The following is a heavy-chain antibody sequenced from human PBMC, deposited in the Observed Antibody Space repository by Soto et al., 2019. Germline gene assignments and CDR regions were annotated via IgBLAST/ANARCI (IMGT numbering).Heavy chain of an antibody. D-gene: IGHD3-9*01. Sequence: GGSLRLSCAASGFTFSSYSMNCVRQSRGKGLEWVSSISSSSSYIYYADSVKGRFTISRDNAKNSLYLQMNSLRAEDTAVYYCARDRYDILTGYRDAFDTSGHGTIVILSS. CDR3: ARDRYDILTGYRDAFDT. CDR2: ISSSSSYI. CDR1: GFTFSSYS. V-gene: IGHV3-21*01. J-gene: IGHJ3*02.